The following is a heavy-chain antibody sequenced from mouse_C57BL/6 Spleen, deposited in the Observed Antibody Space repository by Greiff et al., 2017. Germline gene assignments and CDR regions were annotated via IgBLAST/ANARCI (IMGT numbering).Heavy chain of an antibody. Sequence: EVKLQESGPELVKPGASVKMSCKASGYTFTDYNMHWVKQSHGKSLEWIGYINPNNGGTSYNQKFKGKATLTVNKSSSTAYMELRSLTSEDSAVYYCARGSGTGPFAYWGQGTLVTVSA. V-gene: IGHV1-22*01. D-gene: IGHD4-1*01. CDR2: INPNNGGT. CDR3: ARGSGTGPFAY. CDR1: GYTFTDYN. J-gene: IGHJ3*01.